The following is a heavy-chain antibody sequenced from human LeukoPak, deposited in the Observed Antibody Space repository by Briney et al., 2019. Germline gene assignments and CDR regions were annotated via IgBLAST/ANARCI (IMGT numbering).Heavy chain of an antibody. V-gene: IGHV1-69*13. D-gene: IGHD3-22*01. CDR2: IIPIFGTA. J-gene: IGHJ4*02. CDR1: GGTFSSYA. Sequence: GASVKVSCKASGGTFSSYAISWVRQAPGQGLEWMGGIIPIFGTANYAQKFQGRVTITADESTSTAYMELSSLRSEDTAVYYCAQTHVGYYDSSGYLSFDYWGQGTLVTVSS. CDR3: AQTHVGYYDSSGYLSFDY.